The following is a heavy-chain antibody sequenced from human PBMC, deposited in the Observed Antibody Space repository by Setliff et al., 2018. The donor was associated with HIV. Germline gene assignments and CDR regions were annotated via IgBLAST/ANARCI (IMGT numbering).Heavy chain of an antibody. V-gene: IGHV4-39*07. D-gene: IGHD5-12*01. CDR2: VYYSGST. J-gene: IGHJ4*02. CDR1: GASSIYL. Sequence: SETLSLTCTVSGASSIYLWGWIRQPPGKGLEWIGSVYYSGSTYYNPSLKSRVTISMDTSKNQFSLKLNSVTAADTAVYYCSIDVIGGWLRPMPDYWGPGTLVTVSS. CDR3: SIDVIGGWLRPMPDY.